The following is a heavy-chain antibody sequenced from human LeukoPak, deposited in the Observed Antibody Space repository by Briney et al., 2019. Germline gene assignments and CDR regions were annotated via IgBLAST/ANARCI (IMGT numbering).Heavy chain of an antibody. CDR1: GFTFSSHS. V-gene: IGHV3-21*01. D-gene: IGHD6-13*01. CDR2: ISSDSVYI. J-gene: IGHJ4*02. CDR3: ARPPYSSSWPFDY. Sequence: GGSLRLSCATSGFTFSSHSMDWVRRAPGKGLEWVASISSDSVYIYYAESVKGRFTISEDNAKNSLHLQMNSLRAEDTAVYYCARPPYSSSWPFDYWGQGTLVTVSS.